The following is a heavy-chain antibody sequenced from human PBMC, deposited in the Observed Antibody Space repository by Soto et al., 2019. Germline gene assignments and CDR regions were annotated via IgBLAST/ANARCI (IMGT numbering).Heavy chain of an antibody. V-gene: IGHV1-2*04. Sequence: ASVKVSCKASGYTFTGYYMHWVRQAPRQGLEWMGWINPNSGGTNYAQKFQGWVTMTRDTSISTAYMELSRLRSDDTAVYYCARGGRLRLGNYYYYYMDVWGKGTTVTVSS. CDR3: ARGGRLRLGNYYYYYMDV. CDR1: GYTFTGYY. CDR2: INPNSGGT. J-gene: IGHJ6*03. D-gene: IGHD5-12*01.